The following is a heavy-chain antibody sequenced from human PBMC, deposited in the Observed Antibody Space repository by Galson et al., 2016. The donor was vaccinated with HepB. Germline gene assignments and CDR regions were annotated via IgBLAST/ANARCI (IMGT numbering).Heavy chain of an antibody. Sequence: PALVKPTQTLTLTCTLSGVSLRVSGAGVGWIRQPPGKALEWLALIYWNDDKRYSPSLKSRLTITKDRSKTQVVLRVTNMDPEDTATYYCAHNYDFWSGHHSQNSFYYGMDVWGQGTTVTVSS. CDR1: GVSLRVSGAG. V-gene: IGHV2-5*01. J-gene: IGHJ6*02. CDR3: AHNYDFWSGHHSQNSFYYGMDV. D-gene: IGHD3-3*01. CDR2: IYWNDDK.